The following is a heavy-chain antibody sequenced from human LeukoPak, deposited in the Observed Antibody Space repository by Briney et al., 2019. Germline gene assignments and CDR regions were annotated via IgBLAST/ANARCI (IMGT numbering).Heavy chain of an antibody. CDR2: ISSSGSTI. Sequence: GGSLRPSCAASGFTFSDYYMSWIRQAPGKGLEWVSYISSSGSTIYYADSVKGRFTISRDNAKNSLYLQMNSLRAEDTAVYYCAREGLAAAGTQHYYYYYYMDVWGKGTTVTVSS. CDR1: GFTFSDYY. J-gene: IGHJ6*03. D-gene: IGHD6-13*01. CDR3: AREGLAAAGTQHYYYYYYMDV. V-gene: IGHV3-11*01.